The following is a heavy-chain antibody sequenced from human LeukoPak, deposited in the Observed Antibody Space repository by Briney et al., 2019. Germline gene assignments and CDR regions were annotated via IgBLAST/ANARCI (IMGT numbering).Heavy chain of an antibody. CDR3: ARDHSFFSGLDY. Sequence: SETLSLTCTVSGGSVSSGSYYWSWIRQPPGKGLEWIGYIYYSGNTNYNPSLKSRVTISVDTSKNQFSLKLSSVTAADTAVYYCARDHSFFSGLDYWGQGTMVTVSS. CDR2: IYYSGNT. J-gene: IGHJ3*01. D-gene: IGHD3-3*01. V-gene: IGHV4-61*01. CDR1: GGSVSSGSYY.